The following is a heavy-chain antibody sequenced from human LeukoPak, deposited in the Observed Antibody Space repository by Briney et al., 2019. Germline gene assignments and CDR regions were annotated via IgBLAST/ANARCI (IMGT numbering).Heavy chain of an antibody. D-gene: IGHD5-18*01. CDR1: GFTFSSYG. V-gene: IGHV3-33*06. CDR3: AKGNGYSYGRYYFDY. CDR2: IWYDGSNK. J-gene: IGHJ4*02. Sequence: GGSLRLSCAASGFTFSSYGMHWVRQAPGKGLEWVAVIWYDGSNKYYADSVKGRFTISRDNSKNTLYLQVDSLRAEDTAVYYCAKGNGYSYGRYYFDYWGQGTLVTVSS.